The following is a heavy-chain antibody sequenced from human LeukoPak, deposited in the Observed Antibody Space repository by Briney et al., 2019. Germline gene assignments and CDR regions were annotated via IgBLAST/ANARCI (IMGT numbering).Heavy chain of an antibody. CDR3: ARGLFNGYDTALTPFDH. CDR1: RFTSSSHG. Sequence: GGSLRLSCTASRFTSSSHGMNWVRQAPGKGLEWVALIWHDGSEKYYADSVKGRFTTSRDNSKNTLYLQMNSLRDEDTAVYFCARGLFNGYDTALTPFDHWGLGTLVTVSS. V-gene: IGHV3-33*01. CDR2: IWHDGSEK. J-gene: IGHJ4*02. D-gene: IGHD5-12*01.